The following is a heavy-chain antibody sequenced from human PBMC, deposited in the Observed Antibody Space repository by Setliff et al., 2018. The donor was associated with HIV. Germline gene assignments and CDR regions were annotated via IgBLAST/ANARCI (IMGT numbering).Heavy chain of an antibody. D-gene: IGHD3-3*02. CDR3: TRKLAPGHGMDV. Sequence: PGGSLRLSCAASGLIFSSYEMNWVRQAPGKGLEWISFIGGHGSIIHYADSVKGRFTISRDNAKNSVYLQMDSLRVEDTTVYYCTRKLAPGHGMDVWGQGTTVTVSS. CDR2: IGGHGSII. CDR1: GLIFSSYE. V-gene: IGHV3-48*03. J-gene: IGHJ6*02.